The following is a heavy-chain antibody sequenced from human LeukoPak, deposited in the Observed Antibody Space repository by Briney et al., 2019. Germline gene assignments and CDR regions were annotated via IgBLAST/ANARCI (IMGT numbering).Heavy chain of an antibody. D-gene: IGHD6-19*01. CDR2: IYTSGST. Sequence: SETLSLTCTVSGGSISSYYWSWIRQPAGKGLEWIGRIYTSGSTNHNPSLKSRVTISVDKSKNQFSLKLSSVTAADTAVYYCARGGQWLVLDAFDIWGQGTMVTVSS. V-gene: IGHV4-4*07. J-gene: IGHJ3*02. CDR3: ARGGQWLVLDAFDI. CDR1: GGSISSYY.